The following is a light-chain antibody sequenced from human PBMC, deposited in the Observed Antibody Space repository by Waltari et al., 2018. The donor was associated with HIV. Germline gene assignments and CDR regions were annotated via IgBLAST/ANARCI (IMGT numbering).Light chain of an antibody. CDR1: NIGTKS. CDR2: DDS. V-gene: IGLV3-21*02. J-gene: IGLJ2*01. CDR3: QVWNSRSDHLV. Sequence: SYVLTQPPSVSVAPGQTAKITCGGDNIGTKSVHWYQQKPGQAPVVVVYDDSDRPSGIPERFSGSNSGNTATLTISRVEVGDEADYHCQVWNSRSDHLVFGGGTKLTVL.